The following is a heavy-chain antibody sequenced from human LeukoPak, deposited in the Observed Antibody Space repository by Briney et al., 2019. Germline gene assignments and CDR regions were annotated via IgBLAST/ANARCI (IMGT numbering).Heavy chain of an antibody. V-gene: IGHV3-23*01. CDR1: GFTFSSYA. Sequence: GGSLRLSCAASGFTFSSYAMSWVRQAPGKGLEWVSAISGSGGSTYYADSVKGRLTISRDNSKNTLYLQMNSLRAEDTAVYYCAKGSQWLVRSALHYFDYWGQGTLVTVSS. CDR3: AKGSQWLVRSALHYFDY. CDR2: ISGSGGST. D-gene: IGHD6-19*01. J-gene: IGHJ4*02.